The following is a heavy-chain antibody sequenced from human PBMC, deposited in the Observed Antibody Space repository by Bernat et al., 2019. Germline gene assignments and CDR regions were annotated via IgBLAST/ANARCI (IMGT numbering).Heavy chain of an antibody. V-gene: IGHV3-53*05. CDR3: ARGLAGIAAASGAFDI. CDR2: IYSGGST. CDR1: GFTVSSNY. J-gene: IGHJ3*02. D-gene: IGHD6-13*01. Sequence: EVQLVETGGGLIQPGGSLRLSCAASGFTVSSNYMSWVRQAPGKGLEWVSVIYSGGSTYYADSVKGRFTISRDSSKNTLYLQMNSLRAEDTAVYYCARGLAGIAAASGAFDIWGQGTMVTVSS.